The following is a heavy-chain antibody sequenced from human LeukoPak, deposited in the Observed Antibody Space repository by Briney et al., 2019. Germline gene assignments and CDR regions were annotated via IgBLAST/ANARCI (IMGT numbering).Heavy chain of an antibody. D-gene: IGHD1-26*01. CDR2: IYYSGST. J-gene: IGHJ4*02. Sequence: PSETLSLTCTVSGGSISSYYWSWIRQPPGKGLEWIGYIYYSGSTNYNPSLKSRVTISVDTSKNQFSLKLSSVTAADTAVYYCASKVGTLYFDYWGQGTLVTVSS. V-gene: IGHV4-59*12. CDR1: GGSISSYY. CDR3: ASKVGTLYFDY.